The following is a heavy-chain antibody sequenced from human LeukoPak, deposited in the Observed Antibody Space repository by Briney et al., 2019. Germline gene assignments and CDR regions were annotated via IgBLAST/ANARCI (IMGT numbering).Heavy chain of an antibody. CDR3: TTGGLRYFDWADHFDP. Sequence: GGSLRLSCAASGLTFSNAWMSWVRQAPGKGLEWVGRIKSKTDGGTTDYAAPVKGRFTISRDDSKNTLYLQMNSLKTEDTAVYYCTTGGLRYFDWADHFDPWGQGTLVTVSS. V-gene: IGHV3-15*01. CDR1: GLTFSNAW. D-gene: IGHD3-9*01. CDR2: IKSKTDGGTT. J-gene: IGHJ5*02.